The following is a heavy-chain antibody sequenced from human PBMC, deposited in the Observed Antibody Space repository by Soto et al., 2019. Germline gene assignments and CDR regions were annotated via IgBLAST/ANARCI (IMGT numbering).Heavy chain of an antibody. CDR1: GFAFSSHP. CDR2: ISDGGDLT. V-gene: IGHV3-23*01. CDR3: ARRTLGTSRSFDI. J-gene: IGHJ3*02. Sequence: VQLLESGGALVHPGGSLRLSCAASGFAFSSHPMSWVRQAPERGLEWVSGISDGGDLTYNADSVKGRFTISRDNSKNTLFLQMNSLRAEDTAVYYCARRTLGTSRSFDIWGQGTMVTVSS.